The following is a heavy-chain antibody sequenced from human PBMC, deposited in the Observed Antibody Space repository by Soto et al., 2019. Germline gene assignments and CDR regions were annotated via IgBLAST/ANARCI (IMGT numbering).Heavy chain of an antibody. CDR2: LDPSDSYI. Sequence: EVQLVQSGAEVKKPGESLRISCQGSGYNFSKFWISWVRQMLGKGLEWMGRLDPSDSYINYSPSFRGHITISVDKSTSTAYLRWGSLKASDTAIYYCARYMNSGFDSGLDSWGQGTLVTVSS. D-gene: IGHD5-12*01. J-gene: IGHJ4*02. CDR1: GYNFSKFW. V-gene: IGHV5-10-1*03. CDR3: ARYMNSGFDSGLDS.